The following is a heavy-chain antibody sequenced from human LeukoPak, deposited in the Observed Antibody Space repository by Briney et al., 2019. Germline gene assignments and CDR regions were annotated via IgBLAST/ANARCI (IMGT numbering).Heavy chain of an antibody. D-gene: IGHD6-13*01. Sequence: SETLSLTCTVSGDSTVSGGSMTTYYWTWLRQPPGKALEWIGFVYYSGVTKYNPSLESRVTISLDASKNQFSLKLSSVTAADTAMYYCAMAYSSSWYYFDYWGQGTLVTVSS. J-gene: IGHJ4*02. CDR3: AMAYSSSWYYFDY. V-gene: IGHV4-59*08. CDR1: VSGDSTVSGGSMTTYY. CDR2: VYYSGVT.